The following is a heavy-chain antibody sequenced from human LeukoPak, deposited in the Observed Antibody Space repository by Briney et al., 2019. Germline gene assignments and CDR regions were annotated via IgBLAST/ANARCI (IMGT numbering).Heavy chain of an antibody. Sequence: RGSLRLSCAAHRFTLSIYSMTWGRPTPGKGLEWISYIPRSSGNIYYKAAVTGQFTISRDNAKTSLYLQMSSLRVEDTAVDYCARVAPGHNIGRGYFDYWGQGTLVTVSS. CDR2: IPRSSGNI. V-gene: IGHV3-48*01. CDR1: RFTLSIYS. CDR3: ARVAPGHNIGRGYFDY. J-gene: IGHJ4*02. D-gene: IGHD1-14*01.